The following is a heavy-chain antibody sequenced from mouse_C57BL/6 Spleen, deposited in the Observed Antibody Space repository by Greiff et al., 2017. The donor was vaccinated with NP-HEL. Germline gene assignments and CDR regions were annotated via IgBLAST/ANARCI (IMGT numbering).Heavy chain of an antibody. J-gene: IGHJ2*01. V-gene: IGHV1-52*01. D-gene: IGHD1-1*01. CDR1: GYTFTSYW. Sequence: QVHVKQPGAELVRPGSSVKLSCKASGYTFTSYWMHWVKQRPIQGLEWIGNIDPSDSETHYNQKFKDKATLTVDKSSSTAYMQLSSLTSEDSAVYYCARDYGSSYAFDYWGQGTTLTVSS. CDR2: IDPSDSET. CDR3: ARDYGSSYAFDY.